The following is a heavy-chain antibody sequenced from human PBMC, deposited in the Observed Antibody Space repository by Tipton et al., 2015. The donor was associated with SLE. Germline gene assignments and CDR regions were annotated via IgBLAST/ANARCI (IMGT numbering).Heavy chain of an antibody. Sequence: SLRLSCSDSGFTFGDYAMSWFRQAPGKGLEWVVFIRSKGYGGTKEYAASVKGRFTISRDDSKSIAYLQMNSLKTEDTAVYYCTREGGSYGYDYGGQGNLVPTSS. CDR3: TREGGSYGYDY. V-gene: IGHV3-49*03. CDR2: IRSKGYGGTK. CDR1: GFTFGDYA. D-gene: IGHD5-18*01. J-gene: IGHJ4*02.